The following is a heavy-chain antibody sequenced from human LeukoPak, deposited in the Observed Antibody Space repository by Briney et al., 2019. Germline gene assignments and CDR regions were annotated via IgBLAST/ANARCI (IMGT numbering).Heavy chain of an antibody. Sequence: PGGSLRLSCAASGFSFNTYAMSWVRQAPGMDLEWVSSISGSGSGTYYADSVKGRFTISRDNSNNTLFLQMNSLRAEDTAVYYYAKDWRFDMWGQGRMVTVSS. CDR1: GFSFNTYA. V-gene: IGHV3-23*01. J-gene: IGHJ3*02. CDR2: ISGSGSGT. CDR3: AKDWRFDM.